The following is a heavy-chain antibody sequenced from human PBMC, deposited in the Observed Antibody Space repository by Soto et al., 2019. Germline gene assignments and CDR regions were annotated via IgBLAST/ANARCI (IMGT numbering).Heavy chain of an antibody. CDR3: ARVAAAAGNPFDI. J-gene: IGHJ3*02. V-gene: IGHV1-2*04. CDR2: INPNSGGT. Sequence: GASVKVSCKASGYTFTGYYMHWVRQAPGQGLEWMGWINPNSGGTNYAQKFQGWVTMTRDTSISTAYMELGRLRSDDTAVYYCARVAAAAGNPFDIWGQGTMVTVSS. CDR1: GYTFTGYY. D-gene: IGHD6-13*01.